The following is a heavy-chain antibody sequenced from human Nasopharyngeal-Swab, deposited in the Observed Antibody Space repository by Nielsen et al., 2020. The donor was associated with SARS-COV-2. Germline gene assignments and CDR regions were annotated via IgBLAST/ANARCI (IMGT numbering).Heavy chain of an antibody. V-gene: IGHV3-30*18. D-gene: IGHD6-6*01. CDR2: ISSDGSNK. Sequence: GESLKISCAASGFTFSSYAMSWVRQTPGKGLEGVAVISSDGSNKYYVDSVKGRFTISRDNSENTLYLQLSSLRADDTAVYYCAKEQTSIAARPPFDLWGQGTLVTVSS. CDR3: AKEQTSIAARPPFDL. J-gene: IGHJ4*02. CDR1: GFTFSSYA.